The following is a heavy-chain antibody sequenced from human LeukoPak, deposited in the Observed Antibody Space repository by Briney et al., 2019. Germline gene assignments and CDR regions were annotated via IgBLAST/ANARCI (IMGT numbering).Heavy chain of an antibody. CDR1: GYTFTSYG. CDR3: ARDPTHSYGRSMFRY. V-gene: IGHV1-18*01. Sequence: ASVKVSCKASGYTFTSYGISWVRQAPGQGLEWMGWISAYNGNTNYAQKLQGRVTMTTDTSTSTAYMELSSLRSEDTAVYYCARDPTHSYGRSMFRYWGQGTLVTVSS. J-gene: IGHJ4*02. CDR2: ISAYNGNT. D-gene: IGHD5-18*01.